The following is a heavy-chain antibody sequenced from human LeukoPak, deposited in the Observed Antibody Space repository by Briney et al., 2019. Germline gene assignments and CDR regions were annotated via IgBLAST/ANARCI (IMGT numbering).Heavy chain of an antibody. D-gene: IGHD3-16*01. CDR1: GGSISSSYYY. CDR2: IYYSGST. J-gene: IGHJ3*02. V-gene: IGHV4-39*01. Sequence: PSETLSLTCTVSGGSISSSYYYWGWIRQPPGKRLEWIGSIYYSGSTYYNPSLKSRVTISVDTSKNQFSLTLSSVTAADTALYYCARHESLGAFDIRGQGTMVTVSS. CDR3: ARHESLGAFDI.